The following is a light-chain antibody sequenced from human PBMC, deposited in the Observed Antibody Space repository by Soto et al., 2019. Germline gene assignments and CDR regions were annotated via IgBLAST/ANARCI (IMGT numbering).Light chain of an antibody. CDR1: SSDVGGYNY. Sequence: QSALTQPASVSGSPGQSITISCTGTSSDVGGYNYVSWFQQHPGKAPKLMIYVVSNRPSGISNRFSGSKSGNTASLPISGLQAEDEADYYCSSYTTSSSWVFGGGTKLTVL. V-gene: IGLV2-14*01. CDR2: VVS. CDR3: SSYTTSSSWV. J-gene: IGLJ3*02.